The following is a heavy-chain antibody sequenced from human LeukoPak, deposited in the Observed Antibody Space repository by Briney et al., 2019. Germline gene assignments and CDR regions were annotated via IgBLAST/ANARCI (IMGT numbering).Heavy chain of an antibody. Sequence: PPETPSHTCTHSGGSLISSSWCWIPPPPGEGLEWHLYMYSRGSTNANPFLKSRVTISRDTSKNQLSRRVTSGTAADTPMYSCARHYLYGDPPAFDVWGQGTMVTVSS. CDR2: MYSRGST. CDR3: ARHYLYGDPPAFDV. CDR1: GGSLISSS. D-gene: IGHD4-17*01. V-gene: IGHV4-4*08. J-gene: IGHJ3*01.